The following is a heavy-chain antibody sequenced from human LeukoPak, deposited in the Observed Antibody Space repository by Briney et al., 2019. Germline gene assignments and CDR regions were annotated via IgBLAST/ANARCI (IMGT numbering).Heavy chain of an antibody. CDR3: ARGNYGDYFDY. V-gene: IGHV1-18*04. CDR1: GYTFTGYY. J-gene: IGHJ4*02. D-gene: IGHD4-17*01. CDR2: ISAYNGNT. Sequence: ASVKVSCKASGYTFTGYYMHWVRQAPGQGLEWMGWISAYNGNTNYAQKLQGRVTMTTDTSTSTAYMELRSLRSDDTAVYYCARGNYGDYFDYWGQGTLVTVSS.